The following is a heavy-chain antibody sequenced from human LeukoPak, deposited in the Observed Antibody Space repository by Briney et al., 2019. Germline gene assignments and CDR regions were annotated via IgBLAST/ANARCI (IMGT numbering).Heavy chain of an antibody. CDR2: FDPEYGEI. CDR1: GYTLTKLS. D-gene: IGHD5-18*01. J-gene: IGHJ4*02. Sequence: ASVKVSCTVSGYTLTKLSIHWVRQAPGKGLEWKGGFDPEYGEIIYAQKFQGRVTMTEDTSTDTAYMELSSLRSEDTAMYYCATDLATAMVKDQSNYWGQGTLVTVSS. CDR3: ATDLATAMVKDQSNY. V-gene: IGHV1-24*01.